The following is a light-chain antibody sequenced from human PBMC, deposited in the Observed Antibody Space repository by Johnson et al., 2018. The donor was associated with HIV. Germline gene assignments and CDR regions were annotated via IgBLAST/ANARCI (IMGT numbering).Light chain of an antibody. V-gene: IGLV1-51*01. CDR2: DNN. J-gene: IGLJ1*01. CDR3: GTWDSSLSAYV. Sequence: QSVLTQPPSVSAAPGQKVTISCSGSSSNIGNNYVSWYQQLPGRAPKLLIYDNNKRPSGIPDRFSGSKSGTSATLGITGLQTGDEADYYCGTWDSSLSAYVFGTGTKVTV. CDR1: SSNIGNNY.